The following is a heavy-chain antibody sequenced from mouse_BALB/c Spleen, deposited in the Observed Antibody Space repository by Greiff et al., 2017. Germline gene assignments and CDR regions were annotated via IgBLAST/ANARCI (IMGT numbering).Heavy chain of an antibody. CDR2: ISSGGST. J-gene: IGHJ1*01. V-gene: IGHV5-6-5*01. Sequence: EVNVVESGGGLVKPGGSLKLSCAASGFTFSSYAMSWVRQTPEKRLEWVASISSGGSTYYPDSVKGRFTISRDNARNILYLQMSSLRSEDTAMYYCARWLLRYFDVWGAGTTVTVSS. D-gene: IGHD2-3*01. CDR3: ARWLLRYFDV. CDR1: GFTFSSYA.